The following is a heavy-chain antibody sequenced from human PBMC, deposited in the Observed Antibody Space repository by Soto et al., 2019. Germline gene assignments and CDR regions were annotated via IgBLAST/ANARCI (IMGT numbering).Heavy chain of an antibody. D-gene: IGHD3-22*01. CDR1: GYTFSSYA. CDR2: ISGSGGST. V-gene: IGHV3-23*01. Sequence: PGGSPGISCAASGYTFSSYAHRKVRQAPGKGLEWVSAISGSGGSTYYADSVKGRFTISRDHSKNTLYLQMNSLRAEDTAVYYCAKEVISAALSHFADWGQGP. J-gene: IGHJ4*02. CDR3: AKEVISAALSHFAD.